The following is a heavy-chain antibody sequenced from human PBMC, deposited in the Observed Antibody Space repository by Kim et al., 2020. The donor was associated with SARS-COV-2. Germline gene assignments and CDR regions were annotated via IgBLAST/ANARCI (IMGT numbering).Heavy chain of an antibody. D-gene: IGHD4-17*01. CDR3: ARAPDYGDSPGMGYYYYYMDV. CDR2: IYYSGST. J-gene: IGHJ6*03. CDR1: GGSISSGDYY. Sequence: SETLSLTCTVSGGSISSGDYYWSWIRQPPGKGLEWIGYIYYSGSTYYNPSLKSRVTISVDTSKNQFSLKLSSVTAANTAVYYCARAPDYGDSPGMGYYYYYMDVWGKGTTVTVSS. V-gene: IGHV4-30-4*01.